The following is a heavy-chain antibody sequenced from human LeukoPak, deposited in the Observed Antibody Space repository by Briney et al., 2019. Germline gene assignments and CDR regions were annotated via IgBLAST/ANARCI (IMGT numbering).Heavy chain of an antibody. CDR1: GYTFTGYY. D-gene: IGHD3-10*01. J-gene: IGHJ4*02. Sequence: ASVRVSCKASGYTFTGYYMHWVRQAPGQGLEWMGWINPNSGGTNYAQKFQGRVTMTRDTSISTAYMELSRLRSDDTAVYYCASESRGGSGSYMYWGQGTLVTVSS. V-gene: IGHV1-2*02. CDR2: INPNSGGT. CDR3: ASESRGGSGSYMY.